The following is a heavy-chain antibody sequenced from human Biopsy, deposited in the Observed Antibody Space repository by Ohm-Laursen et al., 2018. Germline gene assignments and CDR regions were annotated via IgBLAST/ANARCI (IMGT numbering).Heavy chain of an antibody. Sequence: GTLSLTCTVSGGSVSSNVAYWAWIRKPPGKGLESIGSIFYSGITYYNPSLHSRVTMSVDTSKNQFSLNLTSVTAADTAVYYCARHPTGFWFDPWGQGTLVIVSS. V-gene: IGHV4-39*01. CDR2: IFYSGIT. CDR1: GGSVSSNVAY. J-gene: IGHJ5*02. CDR3: ARHPTGFWFDP.